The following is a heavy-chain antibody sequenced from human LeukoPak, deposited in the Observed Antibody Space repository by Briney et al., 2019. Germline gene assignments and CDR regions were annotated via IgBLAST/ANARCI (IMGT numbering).Heavy chain of an antibody. CDR2: INHSGST. V-gene: IGHV4-34*01. CDR3: ARSATYYYDSSGPTTGSWFDP. D-gene: IGHD3-22*01. J-gene: IGHJ5*02. Sequence: SETLSLTCAVYGGSFSGYYWSWIRQPPGKGLEWIGEINHSGSTNYNPSLKSRVTMSVDTSKNQFSLKLSSVTAADTAVYYCARSATYYYDSSGPTTGSWFDPWGQGTLVTVSS. CDR1: GGSFSGYY.